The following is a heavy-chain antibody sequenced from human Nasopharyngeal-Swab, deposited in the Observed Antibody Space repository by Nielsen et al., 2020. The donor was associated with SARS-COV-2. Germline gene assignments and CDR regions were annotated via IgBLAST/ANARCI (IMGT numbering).Heavy chain of an antibody. D-gene: IGHD3-22*01. CDR3: RGWLATFDI. V-gene: IGHV3-48*03. Sequence: GGSLRLSCAASGFTISNYGMNWVRQAPGKGLEWVSHMSSSGGTIYYADSVKGRFTISRDNAKNSIYPQMNSLRAEDTAVYYCRGWLATFDIWGQGTLVTVSS. CDR2: MSSSGGTI. CDR1: GFTISNYG. J-gene: IGHJ3*02.